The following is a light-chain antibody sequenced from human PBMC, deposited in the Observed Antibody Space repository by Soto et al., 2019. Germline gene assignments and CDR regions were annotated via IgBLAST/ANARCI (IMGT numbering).Light chain of an antibody. CDR3: ASWDDRLKGYV. V-gene: IGLV1-44*01. Sequence: QSVLTQPPSVSGTPGQRVIISCSGSRSNIGSNSVNWYQQLPGTAPKLLIYINDQRPSGVPDRFSGSTSGTSVSLAISGLQSEDEADYYCASWDDRLKGYVFGNGTKVTVL. J-gene: IGLJ1*01. CDR1: RSNIGSNS. CDR2: IND.